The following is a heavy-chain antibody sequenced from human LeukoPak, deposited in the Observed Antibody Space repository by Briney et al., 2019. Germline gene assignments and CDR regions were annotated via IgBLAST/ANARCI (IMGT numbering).Heavy chain of an antibody. CDR3: ARTVSSAGWSDDAFDI. V-gene: IGHV3-20*04. CDR1: GFTFDDYG. J-gene: IGHJ3*02. Sequence: PGGSLRLSCAASGFTFDDYGMSWARQAPGKGLEWVSGINWDGGSTGYADSVKGRFTISRDNAKSFLYLQMNSLRAEDTALYYCARTVSSAGWSDDAFDIWGQGTMVTVSS. CDR2: INWDGGST. D-gene: IGHD6-19*01.